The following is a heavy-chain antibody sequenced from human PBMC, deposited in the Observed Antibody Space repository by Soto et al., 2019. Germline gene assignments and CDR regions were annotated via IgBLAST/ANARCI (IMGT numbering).Heavy chain of an antibody. Sequence: QITLKESGPTLVKPTQTLTLTCTFSGFSLSTGGMGVGWIRQPPGKALEWLALIYWDDDKRYSPSLKSRLTIAKDTSKNQVVLTMTNMDPVETATYYCVHSRCGGDCLQSYSSHYYDGMDVWGQGTTVTFSS. CDR2: IYWDDDK. CDR3: VHSRCGGDCLQSYSSHYYDGMDV. V-gene: IGHV2-5*02. J-gene: IGHJ6*02. D-gene: IGHD2-21*02. CDR1: GFSLSTGGMG.